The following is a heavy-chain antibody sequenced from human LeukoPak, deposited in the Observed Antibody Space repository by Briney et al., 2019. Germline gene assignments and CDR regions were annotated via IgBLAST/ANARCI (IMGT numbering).Heavy chain of an antibody. Sequence: GGSLRLSCAASGFTFSSYAMHWVRQAPGKGLEWVAVISYDGSNKYYAGSVKGRFTISRDNSKNTLYLQMNSLRAEDTAVYYCARAPSQYDSSDYWGQGTLVTVSS. CDR2: ISYDGSNK. CDR1: GFTFSSYA. CDR3: ARAPSQYDSSDY. J-gene: IGHJ4*02. V-gene: IGHV3-30*04. D-gene: IGHD3-22*01.